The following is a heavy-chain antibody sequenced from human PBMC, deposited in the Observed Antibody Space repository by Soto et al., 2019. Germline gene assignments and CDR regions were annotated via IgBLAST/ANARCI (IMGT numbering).Heavy chain of an antibody. Sequence: QVQLVQSGAEVKKPGSSVTVSCKASGGTFSSYTISWVRQAPGQGLEWMGGIIPIFGTANYAQKFQGRVTSXXDXSXTTAYMELGSLRSEDTAVYYCARGNHRWLQLWYFDLWGRGTLVTVSS. D-gene: IGHD5-12*01. V-gene: IGHV1-69*12. J-gene: IGHJ2*01. CDR3: ARGNHRWLQLWYFDL. CDR2: IIPIFGTA. CDR1: GGTFSSYT.